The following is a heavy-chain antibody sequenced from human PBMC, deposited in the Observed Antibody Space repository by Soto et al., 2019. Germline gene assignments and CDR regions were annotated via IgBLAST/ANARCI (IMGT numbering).Heavy chain of an antibody. CDR2: ISGSGGST. J-gene: IGHJ4*02. CDR3: AKGPNSNGGYFDY. V-gene: IGHV3-23*01. CDR1: GVTFSSYA. Sequence: GGSLRLSCAASGVTFSSYAMSWVRQAPGKGLEWVSAISGSGGSTYYADSVKGRFTISRDNSKNTLYLQMNSLRAEDTAVYYCAKGPNSNGGYFDYWGQGTLVTVSS. D-gene: IGHD4-4*01.